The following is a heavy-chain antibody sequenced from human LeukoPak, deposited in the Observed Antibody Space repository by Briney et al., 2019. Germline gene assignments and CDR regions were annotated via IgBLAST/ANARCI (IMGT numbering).Heavy chain of an antibody. D-gene: IGHD1-1*01. CDR1: GDFITAYY. CDR3: ASNTGTVFDN. Sequence: SETLSLTCTVSGDFITAYYWSWIRQAPGKGPEWIGNVYYSGKTEYNPSLRSRVTISLEMSNHQFSLKLTSVTAADTAVYYCASNTGTVFDNWGQGALVTVSS. CDR2: VYYSGKT. J-gene: IGHJ4*02. V-gene: IGHV4-59*01.